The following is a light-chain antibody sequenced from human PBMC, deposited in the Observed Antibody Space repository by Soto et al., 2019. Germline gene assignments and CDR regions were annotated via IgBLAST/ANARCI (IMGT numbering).Light chain of an antibody. J-gene: IGKJ2*01. CDR1: QSLLHSDGNTY. CDR2: KIS. V-gene: IGKV2-24*01. CDR3: MQATYYPPYT. Sequence: IVLTQTPLSSPVTLGQPASISCRSSQSLLHSDGNTYLSWLQQRPGQPPRLLIYKISNRLSGVPDRFSGSGAGTDFTLEISRVEADDVGVYYCMQATYYPPYTFGQGTKLEI.